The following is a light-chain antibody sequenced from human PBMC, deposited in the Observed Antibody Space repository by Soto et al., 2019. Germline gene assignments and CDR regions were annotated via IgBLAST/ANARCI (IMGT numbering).Light chain of an antibody. V-gene: IGLV1-47*01. J-gene: IGLJ2*01. CDR2: RNN. Sequence: QSVLTLPPSASGTPGQRVTISCSGSSSNIGSNYVYWYHQLPGTAPKLLIYRNNQRPSGVPDRFSGSKSGTSASLAISGLRSEDEADYYCAAWDDSLSGVVFGGGTKLTVL. CDR1: SSNIGSNY. CDR3: AAWDDSLSGVV.